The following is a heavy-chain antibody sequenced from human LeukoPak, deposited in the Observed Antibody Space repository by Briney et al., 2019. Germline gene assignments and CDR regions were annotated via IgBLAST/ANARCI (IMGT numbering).Heavy chain of an antibody. J-gene: IGHJ4*02. D-gene: IGHD1-1*01. CDR3: AGGVPTGIDYFDY. CDR2: IKQDGSET. Sequence: PGGSLRLSCAASGFTFSTYWMNWVRQAPGKELEWVANIKQDGSETYYVDSVKGRFTISRDNAKNSLYLQMSSLRAEDTAVYYCAGGVPTGIDYFDYWGQGTLATVSS. V-gene: IGHV3-7*01. CDR1: GFTFSTYW.